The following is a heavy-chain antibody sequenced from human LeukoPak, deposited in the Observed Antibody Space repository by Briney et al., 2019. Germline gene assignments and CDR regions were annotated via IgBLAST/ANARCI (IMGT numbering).Heavy chain of an antibody. CDR3: ARDYYDSSGYYLDY. Sequence: GGSLRLSCAASGFTFSSYWMSWVRQAPGKGPEWVANIKQDGSEKYYVDSVKGRFTISRDNAKNSLYLQMNSLRAEDTAVYYCARDYYDSSGYYLDYWGQGTLVTVSS. J-gene: IGHJ4*02. CDR2: IKQDGSEK. CDR1: GFTFSSYW. V-gene: IGHV3-7*01. D-gene: IGHD3-22*01.